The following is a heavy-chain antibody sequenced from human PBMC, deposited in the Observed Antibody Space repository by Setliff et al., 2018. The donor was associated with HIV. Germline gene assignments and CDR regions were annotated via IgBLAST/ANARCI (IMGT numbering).Heavy chain of an antibody. Sequence: ASVKVSCKASGYTSTSYPMHWVRQAPGQGLEWMGVINTSGGSAGYADNFQGRVTMTADRSTNTTYMELGSLRSEDTAVYYCASFVFRDSTDEYYRPPGDHPLYYFDYWAQGTLVTVS. V-gene: IGHV1-46*01. J-gene: IGHJ4*02. CDR3: ASFVFRDSTDEYYRPPGDHPLYYFDY. D-gene: IGHD3-10*01. CDR1: GYTSTSYP. CDR2: INTSGGSA.